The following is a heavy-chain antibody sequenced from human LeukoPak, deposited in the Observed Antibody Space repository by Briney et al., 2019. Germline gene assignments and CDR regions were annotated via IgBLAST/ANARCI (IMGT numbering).Heavy chain of an antibody. CDR1: GFSLSTSGVG. J-gene: IGHJ5*02. V-gene: IGHV2-5*01. Sequence: SGPTLVKPTQTLTLTCTFSGFSLSTSGVGVGWIRQPPGKALEWLALIYWNDDKRYSPSLKSRLTITKDTSKNQVVLTMTNMDPVDTATYYCAHSSYYDFWSGYYTGFDPWGQGTLVTVSS. CDR3: AHSSYYDFWSGYYTGFDP. D-gene: IGHD3-3*01. CDR2: IYWNDDK.